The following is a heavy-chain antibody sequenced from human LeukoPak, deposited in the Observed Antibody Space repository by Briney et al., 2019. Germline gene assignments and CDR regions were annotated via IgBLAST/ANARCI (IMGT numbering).Heavy chain of an antibody. J-gene: IGHJ4*02. CDR2: IIPILGIA. D-gene: IGHD1-1*01. CDR3: GIPERNY. Sequence: GASVKVSCKASGGTFSSYAISWVRQAPGRGPEWMGRIIPILGIASYAQKFQGRVTITADKSTSTAYMELSSLRSEDTAVYYCGIPERNYWGQGTLVTVSS. CDR1: GGTFSSYA. V-gene: IGHV1-69*04.